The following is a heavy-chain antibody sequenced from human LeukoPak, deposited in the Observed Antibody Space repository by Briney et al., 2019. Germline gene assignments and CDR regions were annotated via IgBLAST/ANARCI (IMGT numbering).Heavy chain of an antibody. J-gene: IGHJ4*02. CDR3: ARGSGQWGFDS. Sequence: SETLSLTCTVSGGSISGYFWNWIRQPPGKTLEWIGYIYYSGSTNYNPSLRSRVTISVDSSKNQFSLKLSSVTAADTAVYYCARGSGQWGFDSWGQGTLVTVSS. D-gene: IGHD3-10*01. CDR2: IYYSGST. V-gene: IGHV4-59*01. CDR1: GGSISGYF.